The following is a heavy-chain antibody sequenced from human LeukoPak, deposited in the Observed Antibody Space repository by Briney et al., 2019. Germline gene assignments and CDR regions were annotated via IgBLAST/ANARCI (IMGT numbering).Heavy chain of an antibody. J-gene: IGHJ6*03. V-gene: IGHV4-39*07. D-gene: IGHD3-3*01. CDR1: GGSISTTNNY. CDR2: ISYSGST. Sequence: SETLSLTCTVSGGSISTTNNYWAWIRQPPGEGLGWIGSISYSGSTSYNLSLKRRVTMSIDTSKNHFSLKLSSVTAADTAVYYCARDRADTTIFAEESYYYYYMDVWGKGTTVTVSS. CDR3: ARDRADTTIFAEESYYYYYMDV.